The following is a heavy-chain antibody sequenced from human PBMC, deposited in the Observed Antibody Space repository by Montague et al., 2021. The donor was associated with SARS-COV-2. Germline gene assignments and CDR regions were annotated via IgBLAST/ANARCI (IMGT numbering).Heavy chain of an antibody. Sequence: CAISGDSVANTGGAWNGNRQAPSRRLEWLGRTYYRSEWHTDYAVSVEGRLAIDADTSKNQFSLQLHSVTPEDSAVYYCASGWTLFDWGQGTLVTVSS. CDR2: TYYRSEWHT. V-gene: IGHV6-1*01. CDR3: ASGWTLFD. D-gene: IGHD6-19*01. CDR1: GDSVANTGGA. J-gene: IGHJ4*02.